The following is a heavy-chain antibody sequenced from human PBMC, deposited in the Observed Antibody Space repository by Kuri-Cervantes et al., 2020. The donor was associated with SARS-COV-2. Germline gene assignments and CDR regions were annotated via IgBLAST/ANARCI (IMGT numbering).Heavy chain of an antibody. V-gene: IGHV3-15*01. CDR3: TSGRIADRPGAFDI. CDR1: GFTFDDYG. Sequence: GESLKISCAASGFTFDDYGMSWVRQAPGKGLEWVGRIKSKPDGGATEYAAPVKGRFTFSRDDSKNTLYLQMNSLKTEDTAVYYCTSGRIADRPGAFDIWGQGTMVTVSS. CDR2: IKSKPDGGAT. J-gene: IGHJ3*02. D-gene: IGHD2-21*01.